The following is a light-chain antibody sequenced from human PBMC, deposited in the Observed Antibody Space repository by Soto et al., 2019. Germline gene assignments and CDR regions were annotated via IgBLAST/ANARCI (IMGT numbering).Light chain of an antibody. CDR2: GAS. CDR1: QILDSHY. J-gene: IGKJ4*01. Sequence: EIVLTQTPATLALSPGERATLSCKASQILDSHYLTWFQQKPGQAPRLLIYGASTRATGIPDRFSGSGAGTDFTLTSSRLAPEDFAVYYCQQYSRSAPQVIFGGGTKVESK. V-gene: IGKV3-20*01. CDR3: QQYSRSAPQVI.